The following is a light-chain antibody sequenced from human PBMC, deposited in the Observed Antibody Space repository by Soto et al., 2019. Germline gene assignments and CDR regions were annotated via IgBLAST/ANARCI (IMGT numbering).Light chain of an antibody. V-gene: IGLV1-47*01. CDR3: CSYTSSTTPL. CDR2: RNN. CDR1: SSNIGSKY. Sequence: QSVLTQPPSASGTPGQRVTISCSGSSSNIGSKYVYWYQQLPGTAPKLLIYRNNQRPSGVPDRFSGSKSGTSASLAISGLRSEDEADYYCCSYTSSTTPLFGGGTKLTVL. J-gene: IGLJ2*01.